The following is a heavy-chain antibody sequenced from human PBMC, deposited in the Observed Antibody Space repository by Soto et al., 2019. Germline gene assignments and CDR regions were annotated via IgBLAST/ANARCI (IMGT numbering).Heavy chain of an antibody. CDR2: IYYSVTT. J-gene: IGHJ2*01. Sequence: QLQLQESGPGLVKPSETLSLTCTVSGGSISSGSYYWGWIRQPPGKGLEWIASIYYSVTTYYNPYLTRPVTISVDTSNNQFSLKLSSVTAADTAVYFCAKASPRANWYFDLWGRGTLVTVSS. CDR1: GGSISSGSYY. V-gene: IGHV4-39*01. CDR3: AKASPRANWYFDL.